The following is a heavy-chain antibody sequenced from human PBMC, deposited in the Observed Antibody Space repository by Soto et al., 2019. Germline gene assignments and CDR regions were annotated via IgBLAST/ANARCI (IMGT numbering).Heavy chain of an antibody. CDR3: ARAELSSYCSGGSCYSDY. V-gene: IGHV1-3*01. CDR2: INAGNGNT. CDR1: GYTFTSYA. D-gene: IGHD2-15*01. J-gene: IGHJ4*02. Sequence: ASVKVSFKASGYTFTSYAMHWVRQAPGQRLEWMGWINAGNGNTKYSQKFQGRVTITRDTSASTAYMELSSLRSEDTAVYYCARAELSSYCSGGSCYSDYWGQGTLVTVSS.